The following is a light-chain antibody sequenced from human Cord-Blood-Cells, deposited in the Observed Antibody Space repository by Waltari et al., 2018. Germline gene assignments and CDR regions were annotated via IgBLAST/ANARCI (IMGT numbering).Light chain of an antibody. Sequence: DILMTQSPDSLAVSLGESATINCKSSQSVLYSSNNKNYLAWYQQKPGQPPKLLIYWASTRESGVPDRFSGSESGTDFTLTISSLQAEDVAVYYCQQYYSTPLTFGQGTKVEIK. J-gene: IGKJ1*01. CDR3: QQYYSTPLT. CDR2: WAS. CDR1: QSVLYSSNNKNY. V-gene: IGKV4-1*01.